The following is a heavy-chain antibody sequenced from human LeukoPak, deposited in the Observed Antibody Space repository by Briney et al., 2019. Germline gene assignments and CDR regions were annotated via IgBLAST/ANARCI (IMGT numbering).Heavy chain of an antibody. D-gene: IGHD2-2*01. Sequence: PSETLSLTCTVSGGSISSSSYYWGWIRQPPGKGLEWIGSIYYSGSTYYNPSLKSRVTISVDTSKNQFSLKLSSVTAADTAVYYCARGAHCSTSCRISLYYFDYWGQGTLVTVSS. CDR2: IYYSGST. CDR1: GGSISSSSYY. V-gene: IGHV4-39*07. CDR3: ARGAHCSTSCRISLYYFDY. J-gene: IGHJ4*02.